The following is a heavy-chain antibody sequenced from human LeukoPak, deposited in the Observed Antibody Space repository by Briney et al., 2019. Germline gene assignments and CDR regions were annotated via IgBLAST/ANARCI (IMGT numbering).Heavy chain of an antibody. CDR1: GFTFSTYT. V-gene: IGHV3-23*01. D-gene: IGHD6-19*01. Sequence: GGSLRLSCVASGFTFSTYTMNWIRQAPGKGLEWVSGSIGSGGSAFYADSVKGRFSISRDTSKNTLFLHMNNLRAGDTAVYYCAKDRGSSGWYGPLGFDYWGQGTLVTVSS. CDR2: SIGSGGSA. CDR3: AKDRGSSGWYGPLGFDY. J-gene: IGHJ4*02.